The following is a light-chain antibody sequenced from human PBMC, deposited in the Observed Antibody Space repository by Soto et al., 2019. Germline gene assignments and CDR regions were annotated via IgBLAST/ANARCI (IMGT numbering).Light chain of an antibody. Sequence: QSALTQPASVSGSPGQSITISCTGTSSDVGSYHLVSWYQRHPGKAPKLMIYDVSKRPSGVSNRFSGSKSGNTASLTISGLQAEDEADYYCCSYAGSSTFVVFGGGTKPTVL. J-gene: IGLJ3*02. CDR3: CSYAGSSTFVV. V-gene: IGLV2-23*02. CDR2: DVS. CDR1: SSDVGSYHL.